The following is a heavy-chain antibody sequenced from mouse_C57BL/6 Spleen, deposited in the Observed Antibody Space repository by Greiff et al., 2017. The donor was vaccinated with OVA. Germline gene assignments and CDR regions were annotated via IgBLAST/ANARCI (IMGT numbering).Heavy chain of an antibody. J-gene: IGHJ1*03. V-gene: IGHV5-6*01. D-gene: IGHD3-3*01. CDR3: ARQGDLWYFDV. CDR1: GFTFSSYG. Sequence: EVQLVESGGDLVKPGGSLKLSCAASGFTFSSYGMSWVRQTPDKRLEWVATISSGGSYTYYPDSVKGRFTISRDNAKNTLYLQMSSLKSEDTAMYYCARQGDLWYFDVWGTGTTVTVSS. CDR2: ISSGGSYT.